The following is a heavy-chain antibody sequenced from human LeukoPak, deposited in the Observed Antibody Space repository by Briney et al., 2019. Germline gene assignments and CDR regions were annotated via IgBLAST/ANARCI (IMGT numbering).Heavy chain of an antibody. CDR3: ARGTWGPEPYYFDY. J-gene: IGHJ4*02. CDR1: GYSISSGYY. D-gene: IGHD1-14*01. CDR2: IYHSGST. V-gene: IGHV4-38-2*02. Sequence: SETLSLTCTVSGYSISSGYYWGWIRPPPGKGLEWIGSIYHSGSTYYNPSLKSRVTISVDTSKNQFSLKLSSVTAADTAVYYCARGTWGPEPYYFDYWGQGTLVTVSS.